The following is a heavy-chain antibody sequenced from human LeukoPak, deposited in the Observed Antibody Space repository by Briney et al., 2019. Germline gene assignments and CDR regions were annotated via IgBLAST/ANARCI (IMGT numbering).Heavy chain of an antibody. CDR1: EDTFTYYH. J-gene: IGHJ4*02. Sequence: GASVKVSCKASEDTFTYYHIHWVRQAPGQGVEWMGAVYATGGTTINTQNFQGRVTMTRDMSTGTVYMELSSLRFEDTAMYYCATEAPRSYYFDYWGQGILVTVSS. CDR3: ATEAPRSYYFDY. CDR2: VYATGGTT. V-gene: IGHV1-46*01.